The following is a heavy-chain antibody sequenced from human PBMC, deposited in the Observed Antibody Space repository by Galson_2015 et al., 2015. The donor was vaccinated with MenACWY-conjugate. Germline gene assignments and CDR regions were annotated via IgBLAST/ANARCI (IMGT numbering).Heavy chain of an antibody. CDR3: VPFPLRAPDY. Sequence: SLRLSCAASGFTFSSYAMSWVRQAPGKGLEWVSAITATGSGTHYAGSVRGRFTISRDNAKNTLYLQINSLRADDTAVYYCVPFPLRAPDYWGQGTLVTVSS. V-gene: IGHV3-23*01. CDR1: GFTFSSYA. D-gene: IGHD2-21*01. CDR2: ITATGSGT. J-gene: IGHJ4*02.